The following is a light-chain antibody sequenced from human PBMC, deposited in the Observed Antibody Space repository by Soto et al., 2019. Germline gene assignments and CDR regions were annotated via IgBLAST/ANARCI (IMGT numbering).Light chain of an antibody. V-gene: IGLV2-23*02. CDR2: EVN. Sequence: QSALTQPASVSGSPGQSITISCTGTSGDVGNYNLVSWYQQHPGKAPRLMIYEVNKWPSGVSNRFSDSKSGNTASLTISGLQAEDEADYYCCSYVGSSTSYVFGTGTKLTVL. CDR3: CSYVGSSTSYV. J-gene: IGLJ1*01. CDR1: SGDVGNYNL.